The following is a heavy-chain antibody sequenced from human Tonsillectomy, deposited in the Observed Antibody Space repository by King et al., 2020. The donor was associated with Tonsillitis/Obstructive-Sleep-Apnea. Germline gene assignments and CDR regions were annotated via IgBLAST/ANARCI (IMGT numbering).Heavy chain of an antibody. D-gene: IGHD2-2*02. J-gene: IGHJ6*03. CDR3: ARAYCSSTSCYRVYYYYMDV. Sequence: VQLPQWGAGLLKPSETLSLTCAVYGGSFSGYYWSWLRQPPGKGLEWIGEINHSGSTNYNPSLKSRVTISVDTSKNQFSLKLSSVTAADTAVYYCARAYCSSTSCYRVYYYYMDVWGKGTTVTVSS. V-gene: IGHV4-34*01. CDR1: GGSFSGYY. CDR2: INHSGST.